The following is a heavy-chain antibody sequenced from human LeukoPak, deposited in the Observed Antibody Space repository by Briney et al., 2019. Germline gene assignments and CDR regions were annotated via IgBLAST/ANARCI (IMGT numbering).Heavy chain of an antibody. D-gene: IGHD3-10*01. J-gene: IGHJ6*03. V-gene: IGHV3-53*01. CDR2: IYSGGST. CDR1: GFTVSSNY. Sequence: PGGSLRLSCAASGFTVSSNYMSWVRQAPRKGLEWVSVIYSGGSTYYADSVKGRFTISRDNSKNTLYLQMNSLRAEDTAVYYCAREVREDYYMDVWGKGTTVTVSS. CDR3: AREVREDYYMDV.